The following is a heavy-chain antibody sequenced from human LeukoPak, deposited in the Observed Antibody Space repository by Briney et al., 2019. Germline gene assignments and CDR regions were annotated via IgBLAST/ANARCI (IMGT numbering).Heavy chain of an antibody. D-gene: IGHD2-2*01. J-gene: IGHJ4*02. V-gene: IGHV1-2*02. Sequence: ASVKVSCKASGYTFTGYYMHWVRQAPGQGLEWMGWINPNSGGKNYAQKFQGRVTMTRDTSISTAYMELSRLRSDDTAVYYCASWRGAPAQHFDYWGQGTLVTVSS. CDR3: ASWRGAPAQHFDY. CDR2: INPNSGGK. CDR1: GYTFTGYY.